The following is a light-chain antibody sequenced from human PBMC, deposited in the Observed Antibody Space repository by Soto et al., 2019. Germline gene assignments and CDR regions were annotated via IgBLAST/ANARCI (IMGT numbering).Light chain of an antibody. Sequence: QSALTQPPSVSGSPGQSVTISCTGTSSDVGSYNRVSWYQQPPGTAPKLMIYEVSNRPSGVPDRVSGSKSGNTASLTISGLQAEDEADYFCSSYTSSSVVFGGGTQLTVL. CDR2: EVS. CDR1: SSDVGSYNR. CDR3: SSYTSSSVV. J-gene: IGLJ2*01. V-gene: IGLV2-18*02.